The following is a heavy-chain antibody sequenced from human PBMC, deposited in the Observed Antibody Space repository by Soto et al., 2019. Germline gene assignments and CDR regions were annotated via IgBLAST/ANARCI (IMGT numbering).Heavy chain of an antibody. D-gene: IGHD3-3*01. CDR1: GYTFTSYD. Sequence: ASVKVSCKASGYTFTSYDINWVRQATGQGLEWMGWMNPNSGNTGYAQKFQGRVTMTRNTSISTAYMELSSLRSEDTAVYYCARGRRFLEWLLWREVHYYYYYMDVWGKGTTVTVSS. J-gene: IGHJ6*03. CDR2: MNPNSGNT. V-gene: IGHV1-8*01. CDR3: ARGRRFLEWLLWREVHYYYYYMDV.